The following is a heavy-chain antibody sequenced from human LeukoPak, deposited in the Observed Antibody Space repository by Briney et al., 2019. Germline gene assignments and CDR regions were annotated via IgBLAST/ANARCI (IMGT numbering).Heavy chain of an antibody. Sequence: SETLSLTCTVSGGSTRSSNYYWGWIRQPPGRGLEWIGIIYYSGSTYYNPSLKSRVTISVDTSKNQISLKLNSVTAADTAVYYYARSLAGPRARPSDYWGQGILVTVSS. D-gene: IGHD6-19*01. J-gene: IGHJ4*02. V-gene: IGHV4-39*01. CDR1: GGSTRSSNYY. CDR2: IYYSGST. CDR3: ARSLAGPRARPSDY.